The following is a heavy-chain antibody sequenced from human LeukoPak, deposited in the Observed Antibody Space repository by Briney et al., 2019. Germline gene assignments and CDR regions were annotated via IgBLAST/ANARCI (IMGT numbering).Heavy chain of an antibody. CDR3: ARVPGPYTASRFDF. D-gene: IGHD2-2*02. Sequence: ASVRVSCKTSGYTFTGYYLHWVRQAPGQRPEWMGRIDPDSGGTHYGQKFQGRVTVTRDTSITTVYMELSGLTSDDTAVYYCARVPGPYTASRFDFWGQGTLVTVSS. CDR1: GYTFTGYY. J-gene: IGHJ4*02. CDR2: IDPDSGGT. V-gene: IGHV1-2*02.